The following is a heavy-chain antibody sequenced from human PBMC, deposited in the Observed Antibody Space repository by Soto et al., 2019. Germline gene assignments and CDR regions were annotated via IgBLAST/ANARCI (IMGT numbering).Heavy chain of an antibody. Sequence: GGSLRLSCAASGFTFNSYAMSWVRQAPGKGLEWVSIISGSGSSAYYADSVKGRFTISRDNSENTLYLQMNSLRVGDTAVYYCAKGQNSYGPFFDYRAQGNRVTVSS. CDR3: AKGQNSYGPFFDY. D-gene: IGHD5-18*01. CDR2: ISGSGSSA. V-gene: IGHV3-23*01. CDR1: GFTFNSYA. J-gene: IGHJ4*02.